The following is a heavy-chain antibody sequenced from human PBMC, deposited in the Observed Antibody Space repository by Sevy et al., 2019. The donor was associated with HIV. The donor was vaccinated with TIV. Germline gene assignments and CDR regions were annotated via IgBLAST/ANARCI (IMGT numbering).Heavy chain of an antibody. Sequence: SETLSLTCTVSGGSISTYYWSWIRQPAGKGLEWIGRIYTSGSTNYNPSLKSRVTMSVDTSKNQFSLKLSSVTAADTXXYYCXXXDFWSGYYYYGMDVWGQGTTVTVSS. D-gene: IGHD3-3*01. J-gene: IGHJ6*02. CDR3: XXXDFWSGYYYYGMDV. CDR1: GGSISTYY. V-gene: IGHV4-4*07. CDR2: IYTSGST.